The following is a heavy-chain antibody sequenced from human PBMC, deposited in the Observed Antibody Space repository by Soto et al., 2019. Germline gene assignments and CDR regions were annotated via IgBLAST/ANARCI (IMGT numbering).Heavy chain of an antibody. CDR3: AGGERASTWFYFDY. CDR2: IIPIFSTT. D-gene: IGHD6-13*01. Sequence: QVQLVQSGAEVKKPGSSVKVSCKASGGTFSSYAISWVRQAPGQGLEWMGDIIPIFSTTRHAQKFQGRVTITADDSTTTAYMELNSLTSDDTAVYYCAGGERASTWFYFDYWGQGTLVTVSS. CDR1: GGTFSSYA. J-gene: IGHJ4*02. V-gene: IGHV1-69*01.